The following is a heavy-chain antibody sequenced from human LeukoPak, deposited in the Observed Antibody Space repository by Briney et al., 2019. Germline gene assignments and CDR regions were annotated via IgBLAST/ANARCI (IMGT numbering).Heavy chain of an antibody. CDR1: GFTFSSYN. CDR3: ARAELGAYYFDY. CDR2: ISSRSSYI. Sequence: PGGSLRLSSAASGFTFSSYNMNWVRQAPGKGLEWVSYISSRSSYIYYADSVKGRFTISRDNAKNSLYLQMNSLRAEDTAVYYCARAELGAYYFDYWGQGTLVTVSS. D-gene: IGHD7-27*01. V-gene: IGHV3-21*01. J-gene: IGHJ4*02.